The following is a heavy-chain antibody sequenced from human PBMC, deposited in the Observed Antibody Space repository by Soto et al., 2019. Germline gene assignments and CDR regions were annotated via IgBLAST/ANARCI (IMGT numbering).Heavy chain of an antibody. Sequence: PGESLKISCKGSGYSFTSYWIGWVRQMPGKGLEWMGIIYPGDSNTRYSPSFQGQVTISADKSISTAYLQWSSLKASDTAMYYCARRSGGAYYYYYGMDVWGQGTTVTVSS. V-gene: IGHV5-51*01. CDR2: IYPGDSNT. J-gene: IGHJ6*02. CDR1: GYSFTSYW. D-gene: IGHD3-16*01. CDR3: ARRSGGAYYYYYGMDV.